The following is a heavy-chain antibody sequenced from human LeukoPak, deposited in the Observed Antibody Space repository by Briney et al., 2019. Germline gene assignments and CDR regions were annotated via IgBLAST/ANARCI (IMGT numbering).Heavy chain of an antibody. CDR2: IDWDDDK. CDR3: ARIAYGSGSYYFDY. Sequence: SGPALVKPTQTLTLTCTISGFSLSTSGMCVSWIRQPPGKALEWLARIDWDDDKYYSTSLKTRLTISKDTSKNQVVLTMTNMDPVDTATYYCARIAYGSGSYYFDYWGQGTLVTVSS. V-gene: IGHV2-70*11. CDR1: GFSLSTSGMC. D-gene: IGHD3-10*01. J-gene: IGHJ4*02.